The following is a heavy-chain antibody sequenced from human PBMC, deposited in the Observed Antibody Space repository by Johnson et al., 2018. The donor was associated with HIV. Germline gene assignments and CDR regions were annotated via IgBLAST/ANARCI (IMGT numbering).Heavy chain of an antibody. V-gene: IGHV3-30*19. Sequence: QMLLVESGGVVVQPGRSLRLSCAASGFTFSTYGMHWVRQAPGKGLEWVAVISYDGSNKYYADSVKGRFTISRDNSKNTLYLQMNSLRAEDTAVYYCARSVGYCSGGSCSPDAFDIWGQGTMVTVSS. D-gene: IGHD2-15*01. CDR2: ISYDGSNK. CDR3: ARSVGYCSGGSCSPDAFDI. CDR1: GFTFSTYG. J-gene: IGHJ3*02.